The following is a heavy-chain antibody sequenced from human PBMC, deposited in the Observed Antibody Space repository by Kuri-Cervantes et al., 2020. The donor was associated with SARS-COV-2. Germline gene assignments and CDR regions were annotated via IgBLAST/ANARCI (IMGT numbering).Heavy chain of an antibody. CDR3: ARTYCTNGVCPYYYYGMDV. V-gene: IGHV2-5*01. Sequence: SGPTLVKPTQTLTLTCTFSGFPLSTSGVGVGWIRQPPGKALEWLALIYWNDDKRYGPSLKSRLTITKDTSKNQVVLTMTNMDPVDTATYYCARTYCTNGVCPYYYYGMDVWGQGTTVTVSS. J-gene: IGHJ6*02. D-gene: IGHD2-8*01. CDR2: IYWNDDK. CDR1: GFPLSTSGVG.